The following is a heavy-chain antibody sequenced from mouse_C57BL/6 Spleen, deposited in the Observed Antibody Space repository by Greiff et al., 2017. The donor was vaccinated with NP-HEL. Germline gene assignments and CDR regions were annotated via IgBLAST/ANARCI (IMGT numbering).Heavy chain of an antibody. CDR1: GYTFTGYW. D-gene: IGHD2-3*01. V-gene: IGHV1-9*01. Sequence: QVQLQQSGAELMKPGASVKLSCKATGYTFTGYWIEWVKQRPGHGLEWIGEILPGSGSTNYNEKFKGKATFTADTSSNTAYMQLSSLTTEDSAIYYCARGVDDGYYVGYFDVWGTGTTVTVSS. CDR2: ILPGSGST. J-gene: IGHJ1*03. CDR3: ARGVDDGYYVGYFDV.